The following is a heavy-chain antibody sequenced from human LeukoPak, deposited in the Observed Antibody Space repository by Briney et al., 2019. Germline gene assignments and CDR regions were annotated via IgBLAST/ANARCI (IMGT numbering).Heavy chain of an antibody. V-gene: IGHV3-23*01. J-gene: IGHJ6*02. CDR3: AKERVAGTCYYYYGMDV. Sequence: GGSLRLSCAASGFTFSSYAMSWVRQAPGKGLEWVSAISGSGGSTYYADSVKGRFTISRDNFKNTLYLQMNSLRAEDTAVYYCAKERVAGTCYYYYGMDVWGQGTTVTVSS. D-gene: IGHD6-19*01. CDR2: ISGSGGST. CDR1: GFTFSSYA.